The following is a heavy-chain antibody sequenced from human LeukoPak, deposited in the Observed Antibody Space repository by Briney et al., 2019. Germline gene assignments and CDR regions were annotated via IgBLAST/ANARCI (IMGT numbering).Heavy chain of an antibody. CDR1: GFTFSDYY. D-gene: IGHD3-22*01. CDR2: ISSSGSTI. V-gene: IGHV3-11*01. Sequence: GGSLRLSCAASGFTFSDYYMSWIRQAPGKGLEWVSYISSSGSTIYYADSVKGRFTISRDNAKNSLYLQMNSLRAEDTAVYYCARSPYDSSGYLPDPWGQGTLVSVSS. CDR3: ARSPYDSSGYLPDP. J-gene: IGHJ5*02.